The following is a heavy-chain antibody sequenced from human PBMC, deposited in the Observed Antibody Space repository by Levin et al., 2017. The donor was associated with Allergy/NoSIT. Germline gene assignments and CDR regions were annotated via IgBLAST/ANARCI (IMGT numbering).Heavy chain of an antibody. V-gene: IGHV3-30*18. CDR2: IRYDGNNK. D-gene: IGHD3-10*01. J-gene: IGHJ4*02. Sequence: GGSLRLSCAASGFTFSSYGMHWVRQAPGKGLEWVAVIRYDGNNKYYADSVKGRFTISRDNSKKTLYLQMNSLRAEDTAVYYCAKEEDYYGSENYYFDYWGQGTLVTVSS. CDR3: AKEEDYYGSENYYFDY. CDR1: GFTFSSYG.